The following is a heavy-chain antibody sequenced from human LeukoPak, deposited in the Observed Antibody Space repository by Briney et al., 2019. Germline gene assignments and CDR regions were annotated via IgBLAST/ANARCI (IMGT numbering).Heavy chain of an antibody. J-gene: IGHJ4*02. V-gene: IGHV4-59*12. CDR2: IYYSGST. CDR3: ARDYVLRGYFDY. Sequence: SETLSLTCTVSGGSISSYYWSWIRQPPGKGLEWIGYIYYSGSTYYNPSLKSRVTISVDTSKNQFSLKLSSVTAADTAVYYCARDYVLRGYFDYWGQGTLVPVSS. CDR1: GGSISSYY. D-gene: IGHD3-3*01.